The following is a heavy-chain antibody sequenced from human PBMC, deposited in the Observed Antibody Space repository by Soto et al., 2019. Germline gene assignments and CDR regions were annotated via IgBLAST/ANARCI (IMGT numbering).Heavy chain of an antibody. CDR2: INPNSGGT. V-gene: IGHV1-2*04. CDR3: AVIAVAGLEFDY. J-gene: IGHJ4*02. Sequence: ASVKVSCKASGYTFTGNYMHWVRQAPGQGLEWMGWINPNSGGTNYAQKFQGWVTMTRDTSISTAYMELSRLRSDDTAVYYCAVIAVAGLEFDYWGQGTLVTVSS. CDR1: GYTFTGNY. D-gene: IGHD6-19*01.